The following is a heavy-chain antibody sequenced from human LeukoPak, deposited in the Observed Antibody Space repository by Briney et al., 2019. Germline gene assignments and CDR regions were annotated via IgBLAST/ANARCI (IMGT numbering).Heavy chain of an antibody. D-gene: IGHD3-16*01. Sequence: GGSLRLSCTASGFTFGDYAMSWVGQAPGKGLEWVGFIRSKTYGGTTEFAASVKGRFTISRVDSRSIAYLQMHSLKTKAPAVFYCTRLGGSTSRGAFDFWGQGTLVTVSS. CDR3: TRLGGSTSRGAFDF. V-gene: IGHV3-49*04. J-gene: IGHJ4*02. CDR1: GFTFGDYA. CDR2: IRSKTYGGTT.